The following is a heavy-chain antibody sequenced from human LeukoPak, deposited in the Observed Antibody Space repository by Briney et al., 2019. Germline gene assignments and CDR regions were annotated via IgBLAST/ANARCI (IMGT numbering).Heavy chain of an antibody. D-gene: IGHD3-3*01. CDR2: INPNSGGT. V-gene: IGHV1-2*02. Sequence: ASVTVSFTASGYTFTVYYMHWVRQAPGQGLEWMGWINPNSGGTNYAQKFQGRVTMTRDTSISTAYMELSRLRSDDTAVYYCARALRRRFLESPWGQGTLVTVSS. CDR1: GYTFTVYY. CDR3: ARALRRRFLESP. J-gene: IGHJ5*02.